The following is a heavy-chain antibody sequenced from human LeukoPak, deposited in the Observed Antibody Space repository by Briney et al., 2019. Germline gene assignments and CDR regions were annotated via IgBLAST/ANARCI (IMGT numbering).Heavy chain of an antibody. Sequence: PGGSLRLPCAASGFTFSNAWRSWVRQAPGKGLEWVSAISGSGGSTYYADSVKGRFTISRDTSKNTLYLQMNSLRAEDTAVYYCAKEEYYYDSSGYGVGFDYWGQGTLVTVSS. V-gene: IGHV3-23*01. D-gene: IGHD3-22*01. CDR1: GFTFSNAW. J-gene: IGHJ4*02. CDR3: AKEEYYYDSSGYGVGFDY. CDR2: ISGSGGST.